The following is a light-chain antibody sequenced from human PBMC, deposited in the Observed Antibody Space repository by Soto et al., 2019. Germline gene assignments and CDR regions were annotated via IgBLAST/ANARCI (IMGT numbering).Light chain of an antibody. CDR3: QQYTNWRT. Sequence: EIVLTQSPATLSLSPGERATLSCRASQSISTYLGWYAQKPGQAPRLLIYDASNRATGIPARFSGSGSGTDFTLTISSLEPEDFAVYYCQQYTNWRTFGQGTKVEIK. CDR1: QSISTY. V-gene: IGKV3-11*01. CDR2: DAS. J-gene: IGKJ1*01.